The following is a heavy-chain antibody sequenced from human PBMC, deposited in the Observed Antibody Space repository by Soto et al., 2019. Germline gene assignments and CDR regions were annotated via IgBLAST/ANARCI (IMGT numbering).Heavy chain of an antibody. CDR3: AKDANSYLCTNGVCYPDY. J-gene: IGHJ4*02. CDR1: GFSFSAYG. V-gene: IGHV3-30*18. Sequence: QVQLVESGGGVVQPGRSLRLSCAASGFSFSAYGMHWVRQAPGKGLEWVAFISYDGSNTYYADSVKGRFTISRDNSKSTLYPQMNSLRPEDTAVFYCAKDANSYLCTNGVCYPDYWGQGTLVTVSS. D-gene: IGHD2-8*01. CDR2: ISYDGSNT.